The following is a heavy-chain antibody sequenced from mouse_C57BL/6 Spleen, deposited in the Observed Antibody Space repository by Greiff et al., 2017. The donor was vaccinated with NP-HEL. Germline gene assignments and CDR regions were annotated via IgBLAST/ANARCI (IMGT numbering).Heavy chain of an antibody. J-gene: IGHJ4*01. CDR1: GYTFTSYW. CDR2: IDPSDSYT. Sequence: VQLQQSGAELVMPGASVKLSCKASGYTFTSYWMHWVKQRPGQGLEWIGEIDPSDSYTNYNQKFKGKSTLTVDKSSSTAYMQLSSLTSEDSAVYYCARSIYDWGQGTSVTVSS. CDR3: ARSIYD. V-gene: IGHV1-69*01. D-gene: IGHD2-3*01.